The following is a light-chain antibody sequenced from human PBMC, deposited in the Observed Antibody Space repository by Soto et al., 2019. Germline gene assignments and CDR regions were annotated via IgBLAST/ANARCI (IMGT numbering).Light chain of an antibody. Sequence: DIVMTQSPATLSVSPGEGATLSCRASQSVSSNLAWYQQKPDQAPRLLIYGASTRATGIPARFSGSGSGTEFTLTISSPQSEDFAVYYCQQYNNWPPWTFGQGTKVEIK. CDR3: QQYNNWPPWT. V-gene: IGKV3-15*01. CDR1: QSVSSN. J-gene: IGKJ1*01. CDR2: GAS.